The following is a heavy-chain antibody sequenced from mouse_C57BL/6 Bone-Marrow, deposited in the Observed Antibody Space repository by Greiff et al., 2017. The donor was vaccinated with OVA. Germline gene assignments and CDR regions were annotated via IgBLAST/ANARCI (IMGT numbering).Heavy chain of an antibody. J-gene: IGHJ3*01. Sequence: VQLQQSGPELVKPGASVTISCKASGYAFSSSWMNWVKQRPGKGLEWIGRIYPGDGDTNYNGKFKGKATLTADKSSSTAYMQLSSLTSEDSAVYFCARSIYDGYYVLAYWGQGTLVTVSA. V-gene: IGHV1-82*01. D-gene: IGHD2-3*01. CDR1: GYAFSSSW. CDR2: IYPGDGDT. CDR3: ARSIYDGYYVLAY.